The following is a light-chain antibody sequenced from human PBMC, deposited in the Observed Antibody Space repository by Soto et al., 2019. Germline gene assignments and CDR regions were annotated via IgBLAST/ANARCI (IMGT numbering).Light chain of an antibody. V-gene: IGLV2-8*01. J-gene: IGLJ1*01. CDR3: SSFAGSNNFPYV. CDR2: EIN. Sequence: ALTQPPSASGSPGQSVTISCTGTSSDVGAYDYVSWYQQHPGKAPKLMIYEINKRPSGVPDRFSGSKSGNTASLTVSGLQAEDEADYYCSSFAGSNNFPYVFGTGTKVTV. CDR1: SSDVGAYDY.